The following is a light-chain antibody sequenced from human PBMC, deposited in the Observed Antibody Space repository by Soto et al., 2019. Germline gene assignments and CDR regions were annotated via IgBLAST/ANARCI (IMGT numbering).Light chain of an antibody. Sequence: AIQLTQSPSSLSASVEDRVTITCRASQGLNSNLAWYQQKPGKAPKLLMYAASTLQKGVPSRFSGNGSGTDFTLTISSLQPEDFATYYCQQSSNYFTFGPGTKVDI. CDR3: QQSSNYFT. CDR2: AAS. CDR1: QGLNSN. V-gene: IGKV1D-13*01. J-gene: IGKJ3*01.